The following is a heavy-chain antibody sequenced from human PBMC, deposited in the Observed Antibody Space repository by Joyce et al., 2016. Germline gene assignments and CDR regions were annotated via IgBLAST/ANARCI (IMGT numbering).Heavy chain of an antibody. CDR2: IQSSGGN. CDR1: GGSISGYY. J-gene: IGHJ4*02. D-gene: IGHD5-18*01. CDR3: ARHTALGAGAYYDS. V-gene: IGHV4-59*03. Sequence: QVQLQESGPGLVKPSETLSLTCAVSGGSISGYYWSWIRQAPGKGLEWVAYIQSSGGNIYDPSLRGRVSISVDTFTNEFSLTLKYVTAADTAVYFCARHTALGAGAYYDSWGQGTMVTVSS.